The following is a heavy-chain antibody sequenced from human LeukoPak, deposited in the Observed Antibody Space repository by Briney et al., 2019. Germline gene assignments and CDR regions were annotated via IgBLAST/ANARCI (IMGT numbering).Heavy chain of an antibody. J-gene: IGHJ4*02. CDR2: ISAYNGNT. D-gene: IGHD3-22*01. Sequence: ASVKVSCKASGYTFTSYGISWVRQAPGQGHEWMGWISAYNGNTNYAQKLQGRVTMTTDTSTSKAYMELRSLRSDDTAVYYCARRTSYTYYYDSSGYYYVDYWGQGTLVTVSS. CDR3: ARRTSYTYYYDSSGYYYVDY. V-gene: IGHV1-18*01. CDR1: GYTFTSYG.